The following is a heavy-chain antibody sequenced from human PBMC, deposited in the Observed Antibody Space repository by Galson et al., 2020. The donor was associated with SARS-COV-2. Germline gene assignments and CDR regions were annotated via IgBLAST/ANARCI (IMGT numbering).Heavy chain of an antibody. Sequence: NSGGSLRLSCAASGFTFSSYSMNWVRQAPGKGLEWVSSISSSSSYIYYADSEKGRFTISRDNAKNSLYLQMNSLRAEDTAVYYCARDEVVVVPDGFSLGYYYYMDVWGKGTTVTVSS. CDR2: ISSSSSYI. CDR1: GFTFSSYS. CDR3: ARDEVVVVPDGFSLGYYYYMDV. V-gene: IGHV3-21*01. D-gene: IGHD2-2*01. J-gene: IGHJ6*03.